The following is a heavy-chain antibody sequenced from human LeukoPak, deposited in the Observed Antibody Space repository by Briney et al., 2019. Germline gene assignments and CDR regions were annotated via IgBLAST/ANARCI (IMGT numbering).Heavy chain of an antibody. Sequence: GGSLRLSCTASGFTFNNYWMSWVRQASGKGLEWVANIKQDGSEKYYVDYVSGRFAISRDNAKNSLFLQMNTLRAEDTAVYYCARVRFYEDVWGQGTTVTVSS. CDR2: IKQDGSEK. CDR3: ARVRFYEDV. V-gene: IGHV3-7*01. CDR1: GFTFNNYW. D-gene: IGHD3-3*01. J-gene: IGHJ6*02.